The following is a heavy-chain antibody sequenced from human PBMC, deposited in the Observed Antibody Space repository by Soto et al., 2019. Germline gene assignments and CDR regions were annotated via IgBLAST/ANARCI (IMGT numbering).Heavy chain of an antibody. CDR3: ARGGGSPYHDHEFDY. V-gene: IGHV4-59*01. CDR2: IYYRGTT. D-gene: IGHD2-2*01. Sequence: WTWIRKPPGQGPEWIGCIYYRGTTNYNASFNSRVTISVDTSKNQFSLKLTSVTTADTAVYYCARGGGSPYHDHEFDYWGQGILVTVPS. J-gene: IGHJ4*02.